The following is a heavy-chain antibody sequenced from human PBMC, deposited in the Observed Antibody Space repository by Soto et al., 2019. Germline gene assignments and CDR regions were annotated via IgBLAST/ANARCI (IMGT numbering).Heavy chain of an antibody. CDR1: GFIFSGYS. Sequence: EVRLVESGGGLVKPGGSLGLSCAASGFIFSGYSMTWVRQTPGKGLEWVSSIAPSSSSIYYADSVKGRFAISRDNTENSLFLQMNSLRADDTAEYYCARVRCSTTRCQVPYYLDCWGQGTLVTVSS. D-gene: IGHD2-2*01. J-gene: IGHJ4*02. V-gene: IGHV3-21*01. CDR3: ARVRCSTTRCQVPYYLDC. CDR2: IAPSSSSI.